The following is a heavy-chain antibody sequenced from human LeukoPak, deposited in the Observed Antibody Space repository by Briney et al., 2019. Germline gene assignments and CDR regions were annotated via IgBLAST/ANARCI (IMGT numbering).Heavy chain of an antibody. D-gene: IGHD6-13*01. J-gene: IGHJ4*02. CDR3: ARHEGIAAAGTIDY. Sequence: PEASVKVSCKASGYTFTSYDINWVRQATGQGLEWMGWTSPYNGNTKHAQKFQGRVTMTTDTSTTTAYMELRSLRSDDTAVYYCARHEGIAAAGTIDYWGQGTLVTVSS. V-gene: IGHV1-18*01. CDR2: TSPYNGNT. CDR1: GYTFTSYD.